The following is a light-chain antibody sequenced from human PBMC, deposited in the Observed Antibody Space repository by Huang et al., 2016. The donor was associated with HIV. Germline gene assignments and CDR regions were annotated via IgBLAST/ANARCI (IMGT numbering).Light chain of an antibody. CDR1: QSILYSSTDTSY. V-gene: IGKV4-1*01. Sequence: RATINCKSSQSILYSSTDTSYLAWYHQKPGQPPKLLIYWASTRESGVPDRFSGSGSGTDFTLTISSLQAEDVAVYYCQQYYSSPFTFGPGTKVDIK. J-gene: IGKJ3*01. CDR3: QQYYSSPFT. CDR2: WAS.